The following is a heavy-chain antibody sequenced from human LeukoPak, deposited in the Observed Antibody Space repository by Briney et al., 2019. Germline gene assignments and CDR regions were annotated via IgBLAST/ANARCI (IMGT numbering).Heavy chain of an antibody. Sequence: PGGSLRLSCAASGFTFGSSYMHWVRQVPGKGLVWVSRINSDGSNTNYADSVKGRFTISRDNAQNTLYLQMNSLRAEDTAVYYCVALTKAWGQGTLVTVPS. CDR3: VALTKA. CDR1: GFTFGSSY. J-gene: IGHJ4*02. D-gene: IGHD3-9*01. V-gene: IGHV3-74*01. CDR2: INSDGSNT.